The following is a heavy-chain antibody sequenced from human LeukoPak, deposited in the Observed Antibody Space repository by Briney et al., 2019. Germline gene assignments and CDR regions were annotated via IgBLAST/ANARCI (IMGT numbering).Heavy chain of an antibody. J-gene: IGHJ4*02. CDR1: GGTFSSYA. CDR2: IIPIFGTA. V-gene: IGHV1-69*13. D-gene: IGHD3-3*02. CDR3: ARGPEHFWSGYYPYYFDY. Sequence: SVKVSCKASGGTFSSYAISWVRQAPGQGLEWMGGIIPIFGTANYAQKFQGRVTITADESTSTAYMELSSLRSEDTAVYYCARGPEHFWSGYYPYYFDYWGQGTLVTVSS.